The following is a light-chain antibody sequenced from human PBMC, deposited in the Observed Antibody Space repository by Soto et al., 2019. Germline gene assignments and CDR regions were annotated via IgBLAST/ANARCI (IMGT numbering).Light chain of an antibody. V-gene: IGKV3-11*01. CDR3: KQRSDWPWT. Sequence: EIVLTQSPGTLSLSPGERATLSCRASQSVSILLAWYQQKPGQAPRLLVYDVSNRATGIPARFSGGGSGTDFTLTIRNLEPEDFAVYYCKQRSDWPWTFGQGTKVDIK. J-gene: IGKJ1*01. CDR2: DVS. CDR1: QSVSIL.